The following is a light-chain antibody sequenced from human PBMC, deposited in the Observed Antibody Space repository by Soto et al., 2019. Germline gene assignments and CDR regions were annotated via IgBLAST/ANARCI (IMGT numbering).Light chain of an antibody. V-gene: IGLV2-23*02. J-gene: IGLJ1*01. CDR2: EVD. Sequence: QSVLTQPASVSGSPGQSITISCTGNSNEVGSYNLVSWYQQHPGKAPKVMIHEVDKRPSGVSNRFSGSKSGNTASLTISGLQAEDEADYYCCSYAGSTIFYVFGTGTKVTVL. CDR1: SNEVGSYNL. CDR3: CSYAGSTIFYV.